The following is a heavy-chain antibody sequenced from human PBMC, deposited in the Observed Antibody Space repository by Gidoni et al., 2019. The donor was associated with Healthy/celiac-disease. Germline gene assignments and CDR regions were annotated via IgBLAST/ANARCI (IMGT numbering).Heavy chain of an antibody. CDR3: ARDFYDSSGYYQT. J-gene: IGHJ5*02. D-gene: IGHD3-22*01. CDR1: GYTFTGYY. V-gene: IGHV1-2*02. CDR2: INPNSGGT. Sequence: QVPLVQSGAEVKKPGASVKVSCTASGYTFTGYYMHWVRQAPGQGLEWMGWINPNSGGTNYAQKFQGRVTMTRDTSISTAYMELSRLRSDDTAVYYCARDFYDSSGYYQTWGQGTLVTVSS.